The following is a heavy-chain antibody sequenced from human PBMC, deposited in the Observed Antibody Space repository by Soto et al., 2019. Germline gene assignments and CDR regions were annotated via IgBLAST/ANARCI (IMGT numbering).Heavy chain of an antibody. CDR3: ATRITVFGLLIPPFDP. V-gene: IGHV4-34*01. J-gene: IGHJ5*02. Sequence: SLTCAVYCGSVNCYDWNWIRQPPGKGLEWIGEINHTGGTHYNPSLKSRVTMSVDTSKNQFSLRLSSVTAADTAIYYCATRITVFGLLIPPFDPWGQGTQVTVSS. D-gene: IGHD3-3*01. CDR1: CGSVNCYD. CDR2: INHTGGT.